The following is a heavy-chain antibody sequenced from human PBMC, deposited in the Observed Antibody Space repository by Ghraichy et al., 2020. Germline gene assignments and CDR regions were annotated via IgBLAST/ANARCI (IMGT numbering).Heavy chain of an antibody. V-gene: IGHV1-18*01. CDR1: GYTFTSYG. CDR3: ARVMGYYDILTGYYTTNWFDP. D-gene: IGHD3-9*01. J-gene: IGHJ5*02. CDR2: ISAYNGNT. Sequence: SVKVSCKASGYTFTSYGISWVRQAPGQGLEWMGWISAYNGNTNYAQKLQGRVTMTTDTSTSTAYMELRSLRSDDTAVYYCARVMGYYDILTGYYTTNWFDPWGQGTLVTVSS.